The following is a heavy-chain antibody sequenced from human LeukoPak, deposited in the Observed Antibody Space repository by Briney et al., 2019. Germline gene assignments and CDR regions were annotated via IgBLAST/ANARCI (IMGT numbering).Heavy chain of an antibody. Sequence: PGGSLRLSCAASGFTFSSYAMSWLRQAPGKGLEWVSLISGSGGSTYYADSVKGRFTISRDNSKNTLYLQMNSLRAEDTAVFYCAKDRDDYVWGSYLGAFDIWGQGTMVTVSS. CDR2: ISGSGGST. V-gene: IGHV3-23*01. J-gene: IGHJ3*02. CDR1: GFTFSSYA. D-gene: IGHD3-16*01. CDR3: AKDRDDYVWGSYLGAFDI.